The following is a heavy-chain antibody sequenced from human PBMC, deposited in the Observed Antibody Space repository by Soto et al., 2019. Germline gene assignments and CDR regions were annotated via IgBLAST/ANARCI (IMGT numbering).Heavy chain of an antibody. CDR1: GGSITSSSYY. Sequence: SETLSLTCTVSGGSITSSSYYWGWIRQPPGKGLEWIGSIYYSGSTYYNPSLKSRVTISVDTSKNQFSLKLSSVTAADTAVYYCARTLVGAAIDYWGQGTLVTVFS. D-gene: IGHD1-26*01. CDR3: ARTLVGAAIDY. CDR2: IYYSGST. V-gene: IGHV4-39*01. J-gene: IGHJ4*02.